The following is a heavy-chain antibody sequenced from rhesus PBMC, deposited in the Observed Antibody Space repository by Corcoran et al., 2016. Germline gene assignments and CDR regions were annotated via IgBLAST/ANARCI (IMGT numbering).Heavy chain of an antibody. CDR1: GGAISGYYY. Sequence: QVKLQQWGEGLVKPSETLSLTCAVYGGAISGYYYWSWIRQTPGKGLEWIGYIYGNSASTNYNPSLKNRVTISKDTSKNQFSLKLSSVTAADTAVYYCARVGYNFWTGFDVWGPGVLVTVSS. CDR3: ARVGYNFWTGFDV. J-gene: IGHJ5-1*01. D-gene: IGHD3-3*01. CDR2: IYGNSAST. V-gene: IGHV4-73*01.